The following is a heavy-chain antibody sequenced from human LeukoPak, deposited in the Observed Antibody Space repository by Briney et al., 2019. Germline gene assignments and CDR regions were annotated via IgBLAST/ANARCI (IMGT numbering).Heavy chain of an antibody. CDR1: RFSFHDYW. CDR2: INEDGGVI. Sequence: GGCLRLSCAASRFSFHDYWITWVRQAPGQGLEWVAHINEDGGVIYYVDSVTPRVATTRDNAENSLYPQMNSIRVEDTAVYYCARDIALINSDPGVFDSPGEGALV. J-gene: IGHJ4*02. CDR3: ARDIALINSDPGVFDS. V-gene: IGHV3-7*01. D-gene: IGHD1-26*01.